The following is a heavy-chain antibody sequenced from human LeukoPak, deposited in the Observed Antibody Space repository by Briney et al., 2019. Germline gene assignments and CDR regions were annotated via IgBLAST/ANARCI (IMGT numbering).Heavy chain of an antibody. CDR2: IVVGSGNT. D-gene: IGHD6-19*01. CDR1: GFTFTSSA. CDR3: AAGPYSSGWYWQAY. Sequence: PGGSLRLSCAASGFTFTSSAMQWVRQARGQRLEWIGWIVVGSGNTNYAQKFQERVTITRDMSTSTAYMELSSLRSEDTAVYYRAAGPYSSGWYWQAYWGQGTLVTVSS. J-gene: IGHJ4*02. V-gene: IGHV1-58*02.